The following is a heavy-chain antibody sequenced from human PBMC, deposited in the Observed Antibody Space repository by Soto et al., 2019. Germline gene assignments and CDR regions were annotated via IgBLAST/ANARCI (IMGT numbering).Heavy chain of an antibody. Sequence: QVQLVQSGDEMKKPGASVRVSCKASGYIFVNYGIAWVRQAPGQGLEWMGWISPYTGDTHSASKVHGGLTMTTDTSTSTAYMDLGSLTSDDTAVYYCAMVDNYVTPTPQDVWGQGTTVTVSS. CDR3: AMVDNYVTPTPQDV. J-gene: IGHJ6*02. CDR1: GYIFVNYG. V-gene: IGHV1-18*01. D-gene: IGHD3-16*01. CDR2: ISPYTGDT.